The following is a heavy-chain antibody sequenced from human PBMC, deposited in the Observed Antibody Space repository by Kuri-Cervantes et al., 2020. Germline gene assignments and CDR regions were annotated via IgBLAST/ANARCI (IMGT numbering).Heavy chain of an antibody. CDR2: ISGSDNTI. D-gene: IGHD3-10*01. J-gene: IGHJ5*01. V-gene: IGHV3-48*04. CDR1: GFTFSSNS. Sequence: GESLKISCTASGFTFSSNSMNWVRQAPGKGLEWISYISGSDNTISYADSVKGRFTISRDNAKNTLDLQMDNLRPEDTGIYYCARVVNSIMVGWFDSWGQGTLVTVSS. CDR3: ARVVNSIMVGWFDS.